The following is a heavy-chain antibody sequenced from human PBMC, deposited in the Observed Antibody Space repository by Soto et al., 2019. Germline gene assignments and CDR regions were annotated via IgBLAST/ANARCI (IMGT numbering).Heavy chain of an antibody. CDR1: GYIFTSHW. CDR3: ARLGYCTGSSCANWSLDR. Sequence: EVQLVQSGAEVKKPGESLRISCKGSGYIFTSHWISWVRQLPGEGLEWMGRIDPSDSYTVYSPSFKGRVAFSADKSINTAYLQWGSLEASDTAIYYCARLGYCTGSSCANWSLDRWGRGTLVTVSS. V-gene: IGHV5-10-1*03. D-gene: IGHD2-15*01. J-gene: IGHJ2*01. CDR2: IDPSDSYT.